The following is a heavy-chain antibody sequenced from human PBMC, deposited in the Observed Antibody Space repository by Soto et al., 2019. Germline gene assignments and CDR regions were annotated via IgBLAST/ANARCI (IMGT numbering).Heavy chain of an antibody. CDR3: ARRLAYCGGGCYGFDY. Sequence: GESLKISCKGSGYSFTSYWIGWVRQMPGKGLEWMGIIYPGDSDTRYSPSFQGQVTVSADKSISTAYLQWSSLKASDTAMYYCARRLAYCGGGCYGFDYWGQGTLVTVSS. D-gene: IGHD2-21*02. CDR1: GYSFTSYW. J-gene: IGHJ4*02. CDR2: IYPGDSDT. V-gene: IGHV5-51*01.